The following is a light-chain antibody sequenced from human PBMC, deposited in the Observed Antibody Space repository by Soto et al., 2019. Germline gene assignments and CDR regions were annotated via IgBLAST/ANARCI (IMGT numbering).Light chain of an antibody. V-gene: IGKV3-20*01. CDR3: QQYGSSPRT. CDR1: QSVRSSF. CDR2: GAS. J-gene: IGKJ1*01. Sequence: EIVLTQSPGTLSLSPGERATLSCRASQSVRSSFLAWYQQKPGQAPTLLIYGASRRATGIPDRFSGSGSGTDFTLTISRLEPEDFEVYYCQQYGSSPRTFGQGTKVDIX.